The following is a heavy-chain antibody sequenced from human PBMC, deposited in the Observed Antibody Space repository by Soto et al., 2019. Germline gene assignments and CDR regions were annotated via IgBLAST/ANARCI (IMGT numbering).Heavy chain of an antibody. CDR2: IYPGDSDT. V-gene: IGHV5-51*01. CDR1: GYSFTSYW. Sequence: GESLKISRKGSGYSFTSYWIGWVRQMPGKGLEWMGIIYPGDSDTRYSPSFQGQVTISADKSISTAYLQWSSLKASDIAMYYCARLSSDYYYGMDVWGQGTTVTVSS. CDR3: ARLSSDYYYGMDV. J-gene: IGHJ6*02.